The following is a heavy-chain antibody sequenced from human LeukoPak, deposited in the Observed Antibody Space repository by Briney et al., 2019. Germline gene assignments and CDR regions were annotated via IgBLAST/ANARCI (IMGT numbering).Heavy chain of an antibody. CDR2: ISSSSYI. Sequence: GGSLRLSCAASGFTFSSYSMNWVRQAPGKGLEWVSSISSSSYIYYADSVKGRFTISRDNAKNSLYLQMNSLRAEDTAVYYCARDGDYGDYLDYWGQGTLVTVSS. D-gene: IGHD4-17*01. J-gene: IGHJ4*02. CDR1: GFTFSSYS. V-gene: IGHV3-21*01. CDR3: ARDGDYGDYLDY.